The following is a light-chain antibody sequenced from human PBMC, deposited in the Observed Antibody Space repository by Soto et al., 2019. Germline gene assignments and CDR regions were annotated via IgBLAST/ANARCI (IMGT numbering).Light chain of an antibody. J-gene: IGKJ1*01. V-gene: IGKV1-5*03. Sequence: DIQMTQSPSTLSASVGDRVTITCRASESISGSLAWYQQKPGKAPKLVIFKASTLESGVPSRFSGSGSGTEFTLSISSLQPDDFATYYCQQYNSYPRTFGQGTKVEIK. CDR1: ESISGS. CDR2: KAS. CDR3: QQYNSYPRT.